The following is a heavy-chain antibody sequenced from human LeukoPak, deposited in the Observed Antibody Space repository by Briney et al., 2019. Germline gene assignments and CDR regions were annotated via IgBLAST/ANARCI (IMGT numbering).Heavy chain of an antibody. CDR1: GDSISSRSYY. D-gene: IGHD6-6*01. CDR2: IYYSGST. Sequence: PSETLSLTCTVSGDSISSRSYYWGWIRQPPGKGLEWIGSIYYSGSTYYNPSLKSRVTISVDTSKNQFSLKLSSVTAADTAVYYCARVQYSSSVDSWGQGTLVTVSS. V-gene: IGHV4-39*07. CDR3: ARVQYSSSVDS. J-gene: IGHJ4*02.